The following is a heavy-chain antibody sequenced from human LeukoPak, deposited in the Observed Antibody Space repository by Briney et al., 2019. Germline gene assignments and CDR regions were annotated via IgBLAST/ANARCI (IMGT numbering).Heavy chain of an antibody. CDR3: AKVFLALYYYYGMDV. J-gene: IGHJ6*02. V-gene: IGHV3-11*01. D-gene: IGHD3-3*01. Sequence: GGSLRLSCAASGFTFSDYYMSWIRQAPGKGLEWVSYISSSGSSIYYADSVKGRFTISRDNSKNTLYLQMNSLRAEDTAVYYCAKVFLALYYYYGMDVWGQGTTVTVSS. CDR2: ISSSGSSI. CDR1: GFTFSDYY.